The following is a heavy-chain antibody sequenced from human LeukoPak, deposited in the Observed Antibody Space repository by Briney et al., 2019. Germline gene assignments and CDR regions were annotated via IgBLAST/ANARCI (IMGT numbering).Heavy chain of an antibody. D-gene: IGHD1-20*01. CDR3: ARDLGITGSQWVMDV. CDR1: GYTFTGYY. CDR2: INPNSGGT. J-gene: IGHJ6*03. V-gene: IGHV1-2*02. Sequence: ASVKVSCKASGYTFTGYYMHWVRQAPGQGLEWMGWINPNSGGTNYAQKFQGRVTMTRDTSISTAYMELSRLRSDDTAVYCCARDLGITGSQWVMDVWGKGTTVTVSS.